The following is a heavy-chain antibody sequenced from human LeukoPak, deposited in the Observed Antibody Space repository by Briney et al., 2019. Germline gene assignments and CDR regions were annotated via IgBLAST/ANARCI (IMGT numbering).Heavy chain of an antibody. J-gene: IGHJ4*02. CDR3: ARGAQSHPNFDN. V-gene: IGHV3-48*03. CDR1: GFTFSSYE. Sequence: PGGSLRLSCAASGFTFSSYEMNWVRQAPGKGLEWVSYISSSGSTIYYADSVKGRFTISRDNAKNSLYLQMNSLRAEDTAVYYCARGAQSHPNFDNWGQGTLVTVSS. CDR2: ISSSGSTI.